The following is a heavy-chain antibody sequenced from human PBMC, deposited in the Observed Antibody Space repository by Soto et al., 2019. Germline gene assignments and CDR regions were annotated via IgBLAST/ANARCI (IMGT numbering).Heavy chain of an antibody. CDR1: GGTFSSYA. V-gene: IGHV1-69*01. D-gene: IGHD2-2*01. CDR3: ARSQGSSTSLEIYYYYYYGMDV. CDR2: IIPISGTA. J-gene: IGHJ6*02. Sequence: QVQLVQSGAEVKKPGSSVKVSCKASGGTFSSYAISWVRQAPGQGLEWMGGIIPISGTANYAQKFQGRVTITADESTSTAYMELSSLRSGDTAVYYCARSQGSSTSLEIYYYYYYGMDVWGQGTTVNVSS.